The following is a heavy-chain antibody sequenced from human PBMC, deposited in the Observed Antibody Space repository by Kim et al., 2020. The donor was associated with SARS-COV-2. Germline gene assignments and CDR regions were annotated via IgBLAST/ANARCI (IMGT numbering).Heavy chain of an antibody. CDR3: TRQGVVYGQDY. CDR2: IYYDGQT. D-gene: IGHD4-17*01. J-gene: IGHJ4*03. V-gene: IGHV4-39*01. CDR1: GASIINKSLY. Sequence: SETLSLTCTVSGASIINKSLYWGWIRQPPGKGLEWMGYIYYDGQTYDNPSLKSRVTLSIDTSRNQFSLNLRSVTAADTAVYYCTRQGVVYGQDYWCQAT.